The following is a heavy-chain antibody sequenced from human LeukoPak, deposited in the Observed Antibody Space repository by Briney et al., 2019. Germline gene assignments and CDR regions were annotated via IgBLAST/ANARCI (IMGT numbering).Heavy chain of an antibody. D-gene: IGHD3-22*01. CDR2: FSAYNGNT. CDR3: ACDFTTGLDASDI. J-gene: IGHJ3*02. CDR1: GYTFTSYG. Sequence: ASVKVSCKASGYTFTSYGISRVRQAPGQGLEWMGWFSAYNGNTNYAQKLQGRVTMTTDTSTSTAYMELRSLRTDDTAVYYCACDFTTGLDASDIWGQGTTVTVSS. V-gene: IGHV1-18*01.